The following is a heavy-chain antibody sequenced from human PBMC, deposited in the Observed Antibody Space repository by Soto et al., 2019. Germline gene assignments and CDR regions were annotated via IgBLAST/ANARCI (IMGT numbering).Heavy chain of an antibody. J-gene: IGHJ4*02. CDR3: ASASVAYSSSWYEPGGRTFDY. CDR1: GGSISSYY. Sequence: PSETLSLTCTVSGGSISSYYWSWIRQPPGKGLEWIGYIYYSGSTNYNPSLKSRVTISVDTSKNQFSLKLSSVTAADTAVYYCASASVAYSSSWYEPGGRTFDYWGQGTLVTVSS. V-gene: IGHV4-59*01. D-gene: IGHD6-13*01. CDR2: IYYSGST.